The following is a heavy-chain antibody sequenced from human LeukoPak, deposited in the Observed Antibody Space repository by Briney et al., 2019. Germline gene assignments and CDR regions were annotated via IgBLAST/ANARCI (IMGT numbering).Heavy chain of an antibody. CDR2: ISSSGDPI. Sequence: GGSLRLSCAASGFTFSNYEMNWVRQAPGKGLEWVSYISSSGDPIFYANSVKGRFTISRDNAKNSLYLQMNSLTAEDTALYYCARGGLYYDYWDQGTLVTVSS. CDR3: ARGGLYYDY. D-gene: IGHD3-16*01. CDR1: GFTFSNYE. J-gene: IGHJ4*02. V-gene: IGHV3-48*03.